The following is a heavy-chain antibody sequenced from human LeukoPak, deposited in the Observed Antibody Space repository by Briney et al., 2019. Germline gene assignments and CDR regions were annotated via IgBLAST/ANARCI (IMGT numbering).Heavy chain of an antibody. D-gene: IGHD6-19*01. CDR1: GFTFDDYG. CDR2: INSDGSST. CDR3: AYQWLVSYDC. J-gene: IGHJ4*02. Sequence: PGGSLRLSCAASGFTFDDYGMSWVRQAPGKGLVWVSRINSDGSSTSYADSEKGRFTISRDNSKNTLYLQMNSLRAEDTAVYYCAYQWLVSYDCWGQGTLVTVSS. V-gene: IGHV3-74*01.